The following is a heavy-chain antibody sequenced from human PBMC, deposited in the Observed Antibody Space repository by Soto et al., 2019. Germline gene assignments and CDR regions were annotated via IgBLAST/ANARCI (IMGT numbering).Heavy chain of an antibody. V-gene: IGHV1-69*13. J-gene: IGHJ6*02. D-gene: IGHD1-26*01. CDR1: GGTFSSYA. CDR2: IIPIFGTA. CDR3: ARYGSKWGPYYYYYGMDV. Sequence: GASVKVSCKASGGTFSSYAISWVRQAPGQGLEWMGGIIPIFGTANYAQKFQGRVTITADESTSTAYMELSSLRSEDTAVYYCARYGSKWGPYYYYYGMDVWGQGTTVTVSS.